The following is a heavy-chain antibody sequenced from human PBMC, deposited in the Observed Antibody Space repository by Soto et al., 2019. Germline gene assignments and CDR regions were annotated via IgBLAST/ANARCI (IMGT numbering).Heavy chain of an antibody. D-gene: IGHD3-22*01. CDR1: GFTFSSYE. V-gene: IGHV3-48*03. CDR3: ARDGGIGTYYYDSSGSLAFDI. J-gene: IGHJ3*02. Sequence: GSLRLSCAASGFTFSSYEMNWVRQAPGKGLEWVSYISSSGSTIYYADSVKGRFTISRDNAKNSLYLQMNSLRAEDTAVYYCARDGGIGTYYYDSSGSLAFDIWGQGTMVTVSS. CDR2: ISSSGSTI.